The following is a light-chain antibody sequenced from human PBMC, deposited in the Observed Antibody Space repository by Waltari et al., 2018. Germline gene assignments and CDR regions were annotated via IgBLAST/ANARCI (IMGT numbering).Light chain of an antibody. Sequence: EIVLTQSPVTLSLSPGERATLSCRASQSVSRYLAWYQQRPGQPPRLLIYDTSTRATGIPDRFSGSGSGTDFSLTISRLEPEDFAVYYCQKYGTLPATFGQGTKVEI. V-gene: IGKV3-20*01. CDR2: DTS. J-gene: IGKJ1*01. CDR3: QKYGTLPAT. CDR1: QSVSRY.